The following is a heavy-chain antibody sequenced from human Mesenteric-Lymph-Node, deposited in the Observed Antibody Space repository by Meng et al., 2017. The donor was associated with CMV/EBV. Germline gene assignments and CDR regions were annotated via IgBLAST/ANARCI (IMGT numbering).Heavy chain of an antibody. V-gene: IGHV1-18*01. J-gene: IGHJ6*02. CDR3: AREGGSGSYGATVYYYYGMDV. CDR2: ISAYNGNT. CDR1: GYTFTSYG. D-gene: IGHD1-26*01. Sequence: ASVKVSCKASGYTFTSYGISWVRQAPGQGLEWMGWISAYNGNTNYAQKLQGRVTMTTDTSTSTAYMELRSLRSDDTAVYYCAREGGSGSYGATVYYYYGMDVWGQGTTVTVSS.